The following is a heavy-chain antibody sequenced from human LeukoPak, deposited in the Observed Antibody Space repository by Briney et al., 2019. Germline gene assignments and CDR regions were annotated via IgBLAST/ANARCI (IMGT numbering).Heavy chain of an antibody. Sequence: GGPLRLSCAASGFTFSNYAMRWVRQAPGKGLDWVSAISGSGGSTYYADSVKGRFTISRDNSKNTLDLQMNSLRAEDTAVYYCAKDFTANYDFWSGYPHWGQGTLVTVSS. V-gene: IGHV3-23*01. CDR2: ISGSGGST. CDR1: GFTFSNYA. J-gene: IGHJ4*02. CDR3: AKDFTANYDFWSGYPH. D-gene: IGHD3-3*01.